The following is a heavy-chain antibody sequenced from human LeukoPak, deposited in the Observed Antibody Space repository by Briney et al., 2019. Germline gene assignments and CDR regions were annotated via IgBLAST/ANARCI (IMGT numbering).Heavy chain of an antibody. V-gene: IGHV1-2*02. CDR2: INPNSGGT. CDR1: GYTFTDYY. CDR3: AREGPIVGATHLVDY. D-gene: IGHD1-26*01. J-gene: IGHJ4*02. Sequence: ASVKVSCKASGYTFTDYYMHWVRQAPGQGLEWMGWINPNSGGTDYAQKFQGRVTMTRDTSIITAYMELSRLRSDDTAVYYCAREGPIVGATHLVDYWGQGTLVTVSS.